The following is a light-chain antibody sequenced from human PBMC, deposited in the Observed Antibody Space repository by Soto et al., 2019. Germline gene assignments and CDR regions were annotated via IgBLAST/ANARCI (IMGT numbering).Light chain of an antibody. CDR1: SSDIGAYDY. Sequence: QSALTQPASLSGSPGQSITISCTGTSSDIGAYDYVSWFQQHPGKAPKLMISEVNNRPSGVSNRFSGSKSGNTASLTVSGLQAEDEADYYCSSYAGSNNLRVFGTGTKVTVL. CDR3: SSYAGSNNLRV. CDR2: EVN. V-gene: IGLV2-14*01. J-gene: IGLJ1*01.